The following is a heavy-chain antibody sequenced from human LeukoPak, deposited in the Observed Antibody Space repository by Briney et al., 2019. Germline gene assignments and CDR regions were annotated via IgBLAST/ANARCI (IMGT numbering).Heavy chain of an antibody. CDR3: AKGIQLWSFFDY. Sequence: GGSLRLSCAASGFTFSSYGMNWVRQAPGKGLEWVSAISGSGGSTYYADSVKGRFTISRDNSKNTLYLQMNSLRAEDTAVYYCAKGIQLWSFFDYWGQGTLVTVSS. V-gene: IGHV3-23*01. CDR1: GFTFSSYG. CDR2: ISGSGGST. D-gene: IGHD5-18*01. J-gene: IGHJ4*02.